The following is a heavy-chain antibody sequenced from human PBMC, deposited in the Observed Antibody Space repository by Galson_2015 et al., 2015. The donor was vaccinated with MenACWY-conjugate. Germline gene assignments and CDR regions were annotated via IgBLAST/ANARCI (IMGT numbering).Heavy chain of an antibody. D-gene: IGHD6-13*01. CDR3: ARDGHSSTWNQYNWFDP. J-gene: IGHJ5*02. V-gene: IGHV1-69*13. Sequence: SVKVSCKASGGTSSSYGISWVRQAPGQGLEWMGAIIPIFGAANYAQRFQGRVTMIADESTTTAHMELSSLRSEDTAVYYCARDGHSSTWNQYNWFDPWGQGTLVTVSS. CDR2: IIPIFGAA. CDR1: GGTSSSYG.